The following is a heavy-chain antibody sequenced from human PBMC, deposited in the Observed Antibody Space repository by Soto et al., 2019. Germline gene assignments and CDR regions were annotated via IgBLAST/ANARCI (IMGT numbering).Heavy chain of an antibody. CDR2: VIPILGIA. D-gene: IGHD1-26*01. Sequence: QVQLVQSGAEVKKPGSSVKVSCKASGGTFSSYIISWVRQAPGQGLEWMGRVIPILGIANYALKFQGRVTITADKSTSTAYMELSSLRSEDTAVYYCARFPQTAIVGAAYFDYWGQGTLVTVSS. CDR1: GGTFSSYI. V-gene: IGHV1-69*02. CDR3: ARFPQTAIVGAAYFDY. J-gene: IGHJ4*02.